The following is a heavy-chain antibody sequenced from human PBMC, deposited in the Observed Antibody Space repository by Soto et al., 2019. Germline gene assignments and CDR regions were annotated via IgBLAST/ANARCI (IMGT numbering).Heavy chain of an antibody. V-gene: IGHV1-18*01. J-gene: IGHJ4*02. CDR2: INGYNGNT. D-gene: IGHD1-1*01. CDR1: GYSFTNYG. Sequence: QVQLVQSGAEVKKPGASVKVSCKASGYSFTNYGFSWVRQAPGQVLEWMGWINGYNGNTNYAPKLQGRFTMTTDTSTSTAYMELGSLTSDDTAVYFCAASTATSSLWGQGTLVTVSS. CDR3: AASTATSSL.